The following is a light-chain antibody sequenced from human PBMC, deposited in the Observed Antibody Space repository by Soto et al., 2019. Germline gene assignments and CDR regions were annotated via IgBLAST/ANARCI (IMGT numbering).Light chain of an antibody. Sequence: QSVLTQPASVSGSPGQSITISCTGASSEVGGYNYVSWYQHHPGKAPKLMIYDVSNRPSGVSNRFSGSKSGNTASLTISGLRAEDEAHYYCCPYARSRPYVFGTGPKLTVL. CDR2: DVS. CDR1: SSEVGGYNY. V-gene: IGLV2-14*03. CDR3: CPYARSRPYV. J-gene: IGLJ1*01.